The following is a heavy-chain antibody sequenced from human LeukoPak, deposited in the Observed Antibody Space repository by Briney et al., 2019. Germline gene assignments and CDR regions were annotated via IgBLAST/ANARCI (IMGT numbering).Heavy chain of an antibody. D-gene: IGHD6-13*01. V-gene: IGHV3-30-3*01. CDR2: ISYDGSNK. CDR1: GFTFSSYA. J-gene: IGHJ4*02. Sequence: GGSLRLSCAASGFTFSSYAMHWVRQAPGKGLEWVAVISYDGSNKYYADSVKGRFTISRDNSKNTVYLQMSSLRAEDTAVYYCAKVTGWTAASTFDYWGQGTLVTVSS. CDR3: AKVTGWTAASTFDY.